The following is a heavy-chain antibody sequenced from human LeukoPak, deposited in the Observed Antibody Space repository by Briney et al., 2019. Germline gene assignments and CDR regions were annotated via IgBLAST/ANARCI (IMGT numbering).Heavy chain of an antibody. CDR3: AKEVRPNDY. Sequence: PGRSLRLSCAASGFIFSSYAMHWVRQAPGKGLEWVAVISYDGSNKYYADSVKGRFTISRDNSKNTLYLQMNSLRAEDTAVYYCAKEVRPNDYWGQGTLVTVSS. CDR2: ISYDGSNK. D-gene: IGHD3-10*01. CDR1: GFIFSSYA. J-gene: IGHJ4*02. V-gene: IGHV3-30-3*02.